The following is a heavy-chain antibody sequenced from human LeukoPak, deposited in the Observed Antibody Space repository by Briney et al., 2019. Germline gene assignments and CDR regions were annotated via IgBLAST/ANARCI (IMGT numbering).Heavy chain of an antibody. CDR1: GFTFSSYA. J-gene: IGHJ4*02. CDR3: AKGSYYDSSGSFYFDY. V-gene: IGHV3-23*01. D-gene: IGHD3-22*01. CDR2: ISGSGDNT. Sequence: GGSLRLSCAASGFTFSSYAMSWVRQAPGKGLEWVSGISGSGDNTYYADSVKGRFTISRDNSKNTLYVQVNSLGTEDTAAYYCAKGSYYDSSGSFYFDYWAREPWSPSPQ.